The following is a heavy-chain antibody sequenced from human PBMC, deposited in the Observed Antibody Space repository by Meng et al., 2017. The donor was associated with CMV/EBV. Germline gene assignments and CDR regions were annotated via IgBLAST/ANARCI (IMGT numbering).Heavy chain of an antibody. V-gene: IGHV1-2*02. D-gene: IGHD3-22*01. CDR1: GYTFTGYY. Sequence: VQLVESGAEVKKPGASVMVSCKASGYTFTGYYMHWVRQAPGQGLEWMGWINPNSGGTNYAQKFQGRVTMTRDTSISTAYMELSRLRSDDTAVYYCARGYYYDSSGYYYWGQRTLVTVSS. J-gene: IGHJ4*02. CDR3: ARGYYYDSSGYYY. CDR2: INPNSGGT.